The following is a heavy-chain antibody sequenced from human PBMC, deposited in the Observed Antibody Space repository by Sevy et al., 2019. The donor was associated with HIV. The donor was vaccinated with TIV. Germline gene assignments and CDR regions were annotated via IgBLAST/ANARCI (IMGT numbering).Heavy chain of an antibody. Sequence: GESLKISCKGSGYTFSNYWIGWVRQMPGKGLEWIGIIYPGDSDTRYSPSFQGQVTISSDKSISTAYLQWSSLKASDTAMYYCARRGYYDSSGYYTYGMDVWGQGTTVTVSS. CDR1: GYTFSNYW. CDR3: ARRGYYDSSGYYTYGMDV. D-gene: IGHD3-22*01. J-gene: IGHJ6*02. V-gene: IGHV5-51*01. CDR2: IYPGDSDT.